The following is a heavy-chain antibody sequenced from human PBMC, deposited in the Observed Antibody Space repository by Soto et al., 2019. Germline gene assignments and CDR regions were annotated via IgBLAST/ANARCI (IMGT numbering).Heavy chain of an antibody. J-gene: IGHJ5*02. Sequence: PGGSLRLSCSASGFTFSSYAMSWVRQAPGKGLEWVSAISGSGGSTYYADSVKGRFTISRDNSKNTLCLQMNSLRAEDTAVYYCAKDRITIGPLSWFDPWGQGTLVTVSS. CDR3: AKDRITIGPLSWFDP. D-gene: IGHD3-3*01. CDR1: GFTFSSYA. CDR2: ISGSGGST. V-gene: IGHV3-23*01.